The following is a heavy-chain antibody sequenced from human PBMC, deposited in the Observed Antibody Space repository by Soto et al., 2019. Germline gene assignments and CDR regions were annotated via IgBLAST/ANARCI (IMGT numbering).Heavy chain of an antibody. CDR3: ASEDSGSYVDY. V-gene: IGHV4-59*01. CDR2: IYYSGST. D-gene: IGHD1-26*01. Sequence: QVQLQESGPGLVKPSETLSLTCTVSGGSISSYYWSWIRQPPGKGLEWIGYIYYSGSTNYNPSLKSXXTXSXXTSKNQFSLKLGSVTAADTAVYYCASEDSGSYVDYWGQGTLVTVSS. CDR1: GGSISSYY. J-gene: IGHJ4*02.